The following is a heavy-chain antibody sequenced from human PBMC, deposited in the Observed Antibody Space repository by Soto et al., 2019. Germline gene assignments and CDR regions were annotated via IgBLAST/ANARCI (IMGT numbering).Heavy chain of an antibody. V-gene: IGHV3-73*01. CDR1: GFTFSGHG. CDR2: IKGKANSYAT. D-gene: IGHD6-13*01. J-gene: IGHJ6*02. Sequence: PGGSLRLSCGASGFTFSGHGIHWVRQASGKGLEWIGRIKGKANSYATEYAASLKGRFTISRDDSKNTAYLQMNSLKTEDTAVYYCTRHRGGSSWTYYYYGMDVWGQGTTVTVSS. CDR3: TRHRGGSSWTYYYYGMDV.